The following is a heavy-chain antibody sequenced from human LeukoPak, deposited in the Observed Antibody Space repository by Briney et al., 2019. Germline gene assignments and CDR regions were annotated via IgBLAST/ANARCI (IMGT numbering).Heavy chain of an antibody. V-gene: IGHV4-34*01. D-gene: IGHD3-3*01. Sequence: SETLSLTCAVYGGSFSGYYWSWIRQPPGKGLEWIGEINHSGSTNYNPSLKSRVTISVDTSKNQFSLKLSSVTAADTAVYYCAGARYYDFWSGYYRSSRYGMDVWGQGTTVTVSS. CDR2: INHSGST. CDR1: GGSFSGYY. CDR3: AGARYYDFWSGYYRSSRYGMDV. J-gene: IGHJ6*02.